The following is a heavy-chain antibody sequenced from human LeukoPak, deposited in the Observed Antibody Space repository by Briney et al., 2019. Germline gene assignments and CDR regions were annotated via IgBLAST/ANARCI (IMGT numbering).Heavy chain of an antibody. CDR1: GYTFTGYY. J-gene: IGHJ4*02. CDR2: INPNSGGT. CDR3: ARDYVEMATLKDFPYYFDY. Sequence: ASVKVSCKASGYTFTGYYMHWVRQAPGQGLEWMGWINPNSGGTNYAQKFQGRVTMTRDTSISTAYMELSSLRSEDTAVYYCARDYVEMATLKDFPYYFDYWGQGTLVTVSS. D-gene: IGHD5-24*01. V-gene: IGHV1-2*02.